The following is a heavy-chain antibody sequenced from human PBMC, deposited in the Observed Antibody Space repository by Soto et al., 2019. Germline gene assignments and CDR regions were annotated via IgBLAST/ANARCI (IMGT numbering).Heavy chain of an antibody. CDR2: ISTSGGST. D-gene: IGHD3-9*01. Sequence: GGSLRLSCAASGFTFSSYAMSWVRQAPGKGLEWVSAISTSGGSTYYADSVRGRFTISRDNSKNRLYLQMNSLRPDDTAVYYCASPYDILSGYYIFWGQGTLVTVSS. V-gene: IGHV3-23*01. CDR1: GFTFSSYA. CDR3: ASPYDILSGYYIF. J-gene: IGHJ4*02.